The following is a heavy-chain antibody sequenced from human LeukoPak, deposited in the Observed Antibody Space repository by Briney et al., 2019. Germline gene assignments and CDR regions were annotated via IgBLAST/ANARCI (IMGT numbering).Heavy chain of an antibody. V-gene: IGHV3-73*01. D-gene: IGHD1-26*01. CDR1: GFTFSGST. J-gene: IGHJ5*02. Sequence: GGSLRLSCAASGFTFSGSTMHWVRQASGKGLEWVGRIRSKANSYATAYAASLKGRFTISRDDSKNTAYLQMNSLKTEDTAVYYCTRDSGTYNWLDPWGQGTLVTVSS. CDR3: TRDSGTYNWLDP. CDR2: IRSKANSYAT.